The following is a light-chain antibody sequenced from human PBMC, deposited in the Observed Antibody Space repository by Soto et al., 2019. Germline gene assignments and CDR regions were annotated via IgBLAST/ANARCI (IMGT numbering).Light chain of an antibody. CDR2: EVS. CDR3: CSYAGSSTWV. Sequence: QSALTQPASVSGSPGQSITISCTGTSSDVGGYNYVSWYQQHPGKAPKLMIYEVSNWPSGVSNRFSGSKSGNTASLTISGLQAEDEADYYCCSYAGSSTWVFGGGTKVTVL. J-gene: IGLJ3*02. V-gene: IGLV2-23*02. CDR1: SSDVGGYNY.